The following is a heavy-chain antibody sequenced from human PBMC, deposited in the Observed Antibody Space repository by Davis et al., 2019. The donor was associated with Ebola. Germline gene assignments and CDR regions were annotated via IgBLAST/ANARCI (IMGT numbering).Heavy chain of an antibody. CDR3: ARDRWIQLWFFDY. CDR1: GFTFTDYY. CDR2: MSGSSNYR. J-gene: IGHJ4*02. V-gene: IGHV3-11*06. Sequence: GESLKISCAASGFTFTDYYMSWFRQAPGKGLEWLSYMSGSSNYRQYADSVKGRFTISRDNAKNSLYLQMNSLRAEDTAVYYCARDRWIQLWFFDYWGQGTLVTVSS. D-gene: IGHD5-18*01.